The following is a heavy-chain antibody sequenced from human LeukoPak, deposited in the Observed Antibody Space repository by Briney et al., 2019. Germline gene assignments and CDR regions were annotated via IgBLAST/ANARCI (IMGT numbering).Heavy chain of an antibody. V-gene: IGHV1-8*01. CDR3: ARADYYGSGGGFDY. CDR1: GYTFTSYD. Sequence: ASVKVSCKASGYTFTSYDINWVRQATGQGLEWMGWMNPNSGNTGYAQKFQGRVTITRNTSISTAYMELSSLRSDDTAVYYCARADYYGSGGGFDYWGQGTLVTVSS. J-gene: IGHJ4*02. D-gene: IGHD3-10*01. CDR2: MNPNSGNT.